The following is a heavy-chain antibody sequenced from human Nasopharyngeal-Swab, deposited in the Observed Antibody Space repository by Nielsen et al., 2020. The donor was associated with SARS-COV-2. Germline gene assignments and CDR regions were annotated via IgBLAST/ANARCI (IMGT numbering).Heavy chain of an antibody. Sequence: GESLKISCAASGFVFSGSAIHWVRQAPGKGLEWVARIRDKAHNYATTYAASVKGRFTIYRDDSKTTAFLQMDSLNTEDTALYYCTTDYYFDYWGQGTLVTVSS. CDR2: IRDKAHNYAT. CDR1: GFVFSGSA. CDR3: TTDYYFDY. J-gene: IGHJ4*02. D-gene: IGHD4/OR15-4a*01. V-gene: IGHV3-73*01.